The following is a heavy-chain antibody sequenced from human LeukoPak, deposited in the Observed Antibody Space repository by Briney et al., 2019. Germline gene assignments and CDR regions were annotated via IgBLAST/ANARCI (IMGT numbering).Heavy chain of an antibody. J-gene: IGHJ5*02. Sequence: ASVKVSCKASGYTFTGYYTHWVRQAPGQGLEWMGWINPNSGGTNYAQKFQGRVTMTRDTSISTAYMELSRLRSDDTAVYYCARGLYYEQQLVTDSGWFDPWGQGTLVTVSS. CDR3: ARGLYYEQQLVTDSGWFDP. CDR1: GYTFTGYY. D-gene: IGHD6-13*01. CDR2: INPNSGGT. V-gene: IGHV1-2*02.